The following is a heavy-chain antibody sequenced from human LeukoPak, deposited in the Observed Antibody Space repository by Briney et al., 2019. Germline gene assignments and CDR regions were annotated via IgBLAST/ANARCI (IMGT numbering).Heavy chain of an antibody. J-gene: IGHJ5*02. D-gene: IGHD6-13*01. V-gene: IGHV3-21*01. CDR3: ARERQELELGPAARFPFDP. CDR1: RFTSTGFS. Sequence: PGRSLRLLPAASRFTSTGFSINWVGQAPGKGLEWVSSISSSSSYIYYADSVKGRFTISRDTAKNSLYLQMNRLRAQDPAVYYFARERQELELGPAARFPFDPGGEGTLVTVSS. CDR2: ISSSSSYI.